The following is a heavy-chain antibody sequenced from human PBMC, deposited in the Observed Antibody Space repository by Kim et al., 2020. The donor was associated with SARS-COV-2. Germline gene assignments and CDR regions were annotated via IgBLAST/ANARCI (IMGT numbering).Heavy chain of an antibody. CDR3: AGSGNSSSRRASDY. D-gene: IGHD6-13*01. CDR1: GFTFSSYW. CDR2: IYSDGSTT. V-gene: IGHV3-74*01. J-gene: IGHJ4*02. Sequence: GGSLRLSCAASGFTFSSYWMHWVRQVPGKGLVWVSRIYSDGSTTNYADSVKGRFTISRDNAKNTLYWEMNSLRAEDTAVYYCAGSGNSSSRRASDYWGQGTLVTVSS.